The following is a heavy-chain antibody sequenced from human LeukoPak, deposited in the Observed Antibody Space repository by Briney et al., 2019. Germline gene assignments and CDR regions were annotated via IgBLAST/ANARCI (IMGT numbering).Heavy chain of an antibody. CDR3: ATGEYCSSTSCYPFDY. D-gene: IGHD2-2*01. CDR2: IYYSGST. V-gene: IGHV4-31*03. Sequence: PSETLSLTCTVSGGSISSGGYYWSWIRQHPGKGLEWIGYIYYSGSTYYNPSLKSRVTISVDTSKNQFSLKLSSVTAADTAVYYCATGEYCSSTSCYPFDYWGQGTLVTVSS. J-gene: IGHJ4*02. CDR1: GGSISSGGYY.